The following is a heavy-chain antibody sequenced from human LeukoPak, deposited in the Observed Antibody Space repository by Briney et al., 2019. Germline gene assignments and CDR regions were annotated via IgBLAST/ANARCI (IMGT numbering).Heavy chain of an antibody. CDR2: ISGYNGNT. CDR3: ARSPSGSYYALRALDY. D-gene: IGHD1-26*01. V-gene: IGHV1-18*01. CDR1: GYTFTSYG. Sequence: GASVKVSCKASGYTFTSYGISWVRQAPGQGLEWMGWISGYNGNTNYAQKGQGRVTMTTDTSTSTAYMELRSLRSDDTAMYYCARSPSGSYYALRALDYWGQGTLVTVSS. J-gene: IGHJ4*02.